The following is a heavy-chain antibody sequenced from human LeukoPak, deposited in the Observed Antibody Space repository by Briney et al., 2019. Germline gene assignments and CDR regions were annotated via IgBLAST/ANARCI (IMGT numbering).Heavy chain of an antibody. CDR2: IYYSGST. V-gene: IGHV4-59*01. CDR3: ARGGPLADSSGYWGY. D-gene: IGHD3-22*01. Sequence: PSETLSLTCTVSGGSISSYYWSWIRQPPGKGLESIGYIYYSGSTNYNPSLKSRVTISVDTSKNQFSLKLSSVTAADTAVYYCARGGPLADSSGYWGYWGQGTLVTVSS. J-gene: IGHJ4*02. CDR1: GGSISSYY.